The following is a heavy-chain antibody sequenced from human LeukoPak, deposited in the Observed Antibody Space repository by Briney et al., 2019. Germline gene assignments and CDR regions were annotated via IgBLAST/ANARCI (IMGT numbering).Heavy chain of an antibody. J-gene: IGHJ4*02. CDR1: GFIFSTYW. CDR3: ARDSRPNSRGDY. D-gene: IGHD5-24*01. CDR2: IKEDGSEK. V-gene: IGHV3-7*01. Sequence: PGGSLRLSCAASGFIFSTYWMTWVRQAPGKGLEWVANIKEDGSEKYYVDSVKGRFTISRDNTKNSLYLQMNSLRAEDTAVYYCARDSRPNSRGDYWGQGTLVTVSS.